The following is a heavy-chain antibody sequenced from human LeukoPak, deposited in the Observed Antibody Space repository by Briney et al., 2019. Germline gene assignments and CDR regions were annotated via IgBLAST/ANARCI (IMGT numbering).Heavy chain of an antibody. D-gene: IGHD3/OR15-3a*01. V-gene: IGHV3-20*04. J-gene: IGHJ4*02. Sequence: PGGSLRLSCAVSGFTFDHYGMTWVRQAPGKGLEWVSGINWRGSNTGYADSVKGRFTISRDNAKNSLYLQMDSLRAEDTAVYYCAKRSNFWTGYLDYWGQGTLVTVSS. CDR1: GFTFDHYG. CDR2: INWRGSNT. CDR3: AKRSNFWTGYLDY.